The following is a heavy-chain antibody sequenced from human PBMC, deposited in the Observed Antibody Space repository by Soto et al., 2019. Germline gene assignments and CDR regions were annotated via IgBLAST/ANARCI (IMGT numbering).Heavy chain of an antibody. Sequence: ASVKVSCKASGYTFTSYGISWVRQAPGQGLEWMGWISAYNGNTNYAQKLQGRVTMTTDTSTSTAYMELRSLRSDDTAVYYCARDRIRFLEWLSGAFDIWGQGTMVT. V-gene: IGHV1-18*01. D-gene: IGHD3-3*01. CDR1: GYTFTSYG. CDR2: ISAYNGNT. J-gene: IGHJ3*02. CDR3: ARDRIRFLEWLSGAFDI.